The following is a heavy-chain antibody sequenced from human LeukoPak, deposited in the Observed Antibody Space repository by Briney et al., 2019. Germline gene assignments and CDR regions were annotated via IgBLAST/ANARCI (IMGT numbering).Heavy chain of an antibody. D-gene: IGHD1-26*01. CDR2: VKQDGSER. V-gene: IGHV3-7*01. CDR1: GFTFGDYA. Sequence: GGSLRLSCTVSGFTFGDYAINWVRQAPGKGLEWVANVKQDGSERYYGDSVKGRFTISRDNAKNSLYLQMSSLRAEDTAIYYCARDVPLMGASKTRYFDYWGQGTLVTVSS. CDR3: ARDVPLMGASKTRYFDY. J-gene: IGHJ4*02.